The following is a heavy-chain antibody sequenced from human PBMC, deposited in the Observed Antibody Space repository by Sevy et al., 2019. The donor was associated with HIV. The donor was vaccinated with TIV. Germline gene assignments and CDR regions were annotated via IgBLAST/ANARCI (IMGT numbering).Heavy chain of an antibody. J-gene: IGHJ4*02. CDR1: GFTFSSYS. CDR3: ARKLGYCSSTSCPLDY. Sequence: GGSLRLSCAASGFTFSSYSMNWVRQAPGKGLEWVSSISSSSSYIYYADSVKGRFTISRDNAKNSLYRQMNSLRAEDTAVYYCARKLGYCSSTSCPLDYWGQGTLVTVSS. D-gene: IGHD2-2*01. V-gene: IGHV3-21*01. CDR2: ISSSSSYI.